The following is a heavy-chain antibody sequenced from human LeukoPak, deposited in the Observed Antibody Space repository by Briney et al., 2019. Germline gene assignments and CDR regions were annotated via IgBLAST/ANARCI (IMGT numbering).Heavy chain of an antibody. V-gene: IGHV5-51*01. D-gene: IGHD3-16*01. CDR3: AKGTANYVWYFDY. Sequence: GESLKISWKGSGYSFTSYWIGWVRQMPGKGLEWVGIIYPGDSDTRYSPSFQGQVTISADKSITTAYLQWSSLKASDTAMYYCAKGTANYVWYFDYWGQGTLVTVSS. CDR1: GYSFTSYW. CDR2: IYPGDSDT. J-gene: IGHJ4*02.